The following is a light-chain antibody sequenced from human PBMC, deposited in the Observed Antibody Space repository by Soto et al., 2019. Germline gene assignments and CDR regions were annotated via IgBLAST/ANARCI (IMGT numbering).Light chain of an antibody. CDR1: QSVSSSY. J-gene: IGKJ5*01. V-gene: IGKV3-20*01. Sequence: EIVLTQSPGTLSLSPGERATLSCRASQSVSSSYLAWYQQKPGQAPRLLSYGASSRATGIPDRFSGSGCGTDFTLTISRLEPEDFAVYYCQQYGSSPPITFGQGTRLEIK. CDR2: GAS. CDR3: QQYGSSPPIT.